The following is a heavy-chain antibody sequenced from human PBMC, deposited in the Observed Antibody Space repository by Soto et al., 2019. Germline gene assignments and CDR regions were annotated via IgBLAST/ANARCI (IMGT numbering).Heavy chain of an antibody. CDR2: IYYSGST. CDR3: ATRAAIGGYYYFDY. D-gene: IGHD6-25*01. V-gene: IGHV4-59*08. J-gene: IGHJ4*02. CDR1: GGSISSYY. Sequence: SETLSLTCTVSGGSISSYYWSWIRQPPGKGLEWIGYIYYSGSTNYNPSLKSRVTISVDTSKNQFSLKLSSVTAADTAVYYCATRAAIGGYYYFDYWGQGTLVTVSS.